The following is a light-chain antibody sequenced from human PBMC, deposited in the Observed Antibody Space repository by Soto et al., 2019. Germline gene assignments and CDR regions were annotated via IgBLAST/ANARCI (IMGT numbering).Light chain of an antibody. CDR1: SSDVGAYNY. CDR2: EVS. J-gene: IGLJ1*01. V-gene: IGLV2-14*01. CDR3: QSSDSRLSGSDV. Sequence: QSVLTQPASVSGSPGQSITISCTGTSSDVGAYNYISWYQQYPGTAPKIMIYEVSSRPSGVSHRFSGSKSGNTASLAITGLQADDEADYYCQSSDSRLSGSDVFGTGTKVTVL.